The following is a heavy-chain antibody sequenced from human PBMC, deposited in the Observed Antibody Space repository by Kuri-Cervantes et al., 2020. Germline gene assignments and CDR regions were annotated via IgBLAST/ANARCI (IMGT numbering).Heavy chain of an antibody. Sequence: ASVKVSCKASGYTFTSYAMNWVRQAPGQGLEWMGWINTNTGNPTCAQGFTGRFVFSLDTPVNTEYLQINSLKAEDTAVYYCARDMGCSGGTCYSGRYFDLWGRGTLVTVSS. CDR3: ARDMGCSGGTCYSGRYFDL. J-gene: IGHJ2*01. D-gene: IGHD2-15*01. V-gene: IGHV7-4-1*02. CDR1: GYTFTSYA. CDR2: INTNTGNP.